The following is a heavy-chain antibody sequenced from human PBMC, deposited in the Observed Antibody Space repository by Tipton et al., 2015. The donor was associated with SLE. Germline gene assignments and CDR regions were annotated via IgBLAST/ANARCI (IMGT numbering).Heavy chain of an antibody. CDR3: ARMGWNDLIYYDYYMDV. V-gene: IGHV4-39*07. D-gene: IGHD1-1*01. Sequence: GLVKPSENLSLTCTVSGGSISSSSYYWCWIRQPPGKGLEWIGSIYYSGSTYYNPSLKSRVTISVDTSKNQFSLKLSSVTAADTAVYYCARMGWNDLIYYDYYMDVWGKGTTVTVSS. J-gene: IGHJ6*03. CDR1: GGSISSSSYY. CDR2: IYYSGST.